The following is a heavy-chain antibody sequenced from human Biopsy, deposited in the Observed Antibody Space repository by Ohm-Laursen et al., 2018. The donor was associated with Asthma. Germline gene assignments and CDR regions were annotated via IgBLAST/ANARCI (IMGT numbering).Heavy chain of an antibody. D-gene: IGHD3-22*01. CDR3: AKSADYYDSTDYLDF. V-gene: IGHV3-9*01. J-gene: IGHJ4*01. CDR2: ISWNSGNI. Sequence: SLRLSRAASGFSFDDCAMHWVRQAPGKGLEWVSSISWNSGNIDYAVSVKGRFAISRDNAKNSLYLQMQSLRPEDTAFYYCAKSADYYDSTDYLDFWGRGTLVTVSS. CDR1: GFSFDDCA.